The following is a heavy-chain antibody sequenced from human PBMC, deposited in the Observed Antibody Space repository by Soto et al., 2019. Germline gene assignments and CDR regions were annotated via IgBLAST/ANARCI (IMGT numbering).Heavy chain of an antibody. CDR2: IYHSGST. CDR1: GGSISSSNW. J-gene: IGHJ6*02. D-gene: IGHD3-3*01. Sequence: QVQLQESGPGLVKPSGTLSLTCAVSGGSISSSNWWSWVRQPPGKGLEWIGEIYHSGSTNYNPSLKSRVTISVDKSKYQFSLKLSSVTAADTAVYYCARGDFWSGKESRNYGMDVWGQGTTVTVSS. CDR3: ARGDFWSGKESRNYGMDV. V-gene: IGHV4-4*02.